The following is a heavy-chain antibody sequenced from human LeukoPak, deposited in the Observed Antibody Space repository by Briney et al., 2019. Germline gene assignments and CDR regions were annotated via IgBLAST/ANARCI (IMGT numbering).Heavy chain of an antibody. CDR3: RGDSSGYYSDYGMDV. Sequence: GGSLRLSCAASGFTFSSYAMSWVRQAPGKGLEWVSFIRSKAYGGTTEYAASVKGRFTISRDDSKSIAYLQMNSLKTEDTAVYYCRGDSSGYYSDYGMDVWGQGTTVTVSS. J-gene: IGHJ6*02. D-gene: IGHD3-22*01. V-gene: IGHV3-49*04. CDR2: IRSKAYGGTT. CDR1: GFTFSSYA.